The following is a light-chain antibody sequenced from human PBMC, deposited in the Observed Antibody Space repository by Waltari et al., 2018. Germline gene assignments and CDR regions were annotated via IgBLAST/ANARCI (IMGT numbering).Light chain of an antibody. V-gene: IGLV3-21*01. CDR2: YDT. CDR3: QVWDDTTNSGV. J-gene: IGLJ3*02. Sequence: YVLTQPPSVSVAPGKTATLTCGGENIASKSVNWYMENAGQAPVLVLFYDTDRPPGIPDRFSGSNSGNTATLTISWVEAGDEADYHCQVWDDTTNSGVFGGGTRLTVL. CDR1: NIASKS.